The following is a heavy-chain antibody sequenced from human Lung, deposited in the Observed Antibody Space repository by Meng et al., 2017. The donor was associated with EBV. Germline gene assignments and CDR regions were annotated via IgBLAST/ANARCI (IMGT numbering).Heavy chain of an antibody. CDR1: GRSFSSSY. CDR3: ARGGTSSAPFDY. Sequence: VQLQQWGEGLLEPSESLSLTCGVSGRSFSSSYWSWIRQPPGKGLEWIGQINYSGITNYNPSLKSRVTISVDTSKNQFSLSLNSVTAADTAVYYCARGGTSSAPFDYWGQGTLVTVSS. D-gene: IGHD2-2*01. J-gene: IGHJ4*02. V-gene: IGHV4-34*01. CDR2: INYSGIT.